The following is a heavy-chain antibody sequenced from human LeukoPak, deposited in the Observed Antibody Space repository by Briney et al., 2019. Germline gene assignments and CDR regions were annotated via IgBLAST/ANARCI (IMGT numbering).Heavy chain of an antibody. CDR2: ITGSGGST. Sequence: GGSLRLTCAASGFTFSNYDMSWVRQAPGSGLEWVSGITGSGGSTYYADSVKGRFTISRDNSKNTLSLQMDSLRAEDTAVYYCVKPPGIYLDFYSWGRGTLVSVSS. CDR3: VKPPGIYLDFYS. D-gene: IGHD1-1*01. CDR1: GFTFSNYD. J-gene: IGHJ4*02. V-gene: IGHV3-23*01.